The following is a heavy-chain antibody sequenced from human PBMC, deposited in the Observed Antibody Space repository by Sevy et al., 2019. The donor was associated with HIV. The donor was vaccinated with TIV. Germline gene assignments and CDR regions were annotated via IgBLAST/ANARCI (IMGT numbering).Heavy chain of an antibody. CDR2: INSDGSST. Sequence: GGSLRLSCAASGFTFSSYWMHWVRQAPGKGLVWVSRINSDGSSTSYADSVKGRFTISRDNAKNTLYLQMNSLRAEDTAVYYCAKERLDYDFWSGRGFDYWGQRTLVTVSS. J-gene: IGHJ4*02. D-gene: IGHD3-3*01. CDR1: GFTFSSYW. V-gene: IGHV3-74*01. CDR3: AKERLDYDFWSGRGFDY.